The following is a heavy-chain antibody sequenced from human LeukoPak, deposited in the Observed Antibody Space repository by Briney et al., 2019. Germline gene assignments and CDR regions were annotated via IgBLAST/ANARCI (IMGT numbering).Heavy chain of an antibody. J-gene: IGHJ4*02. CDR3: ARSGSSWSSFFAY. Sequence: SETLSLTCTVSGGSISSYYWSWIRQPPGKGLEWIGYISYSGSTDYNPSLKSRVTISADTSKNQFSLKLSSLTAADTAVYYCARSGSSWSSFFAYWGQGTLVTVSS. CDR2: ISYSGST. V-gene: IGHV4-59*08. D-gene: IGHD6-13*01. CDR1: GGSISSYY.